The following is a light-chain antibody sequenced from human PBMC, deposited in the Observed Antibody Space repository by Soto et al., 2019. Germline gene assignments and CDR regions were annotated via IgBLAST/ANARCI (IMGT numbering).Light chain of an antibody. Sequence: QSVLTQPPSASGTPGQRVTISCSGSSSNIGISAVNWYQHLPGTAPKVLIYNNNQRPSGVPDRFSGSKSGTSASLAISGLQSEDEADYLCAAWDDSLKAWVFGGGTQLTVL. CDR1: SSNIGISA. J-gene: IGLJ3*02. V-gene: IGLV1-44*01. CDR3: AAWDDSLKAWV. CDR2: NNN.